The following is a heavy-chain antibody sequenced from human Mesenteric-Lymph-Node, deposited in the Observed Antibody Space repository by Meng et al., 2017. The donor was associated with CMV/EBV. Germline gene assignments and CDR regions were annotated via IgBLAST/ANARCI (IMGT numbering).Heavy chain of an antibody. D-gene: IGHD6-13*01. J-gene: IGHJ4*02. CDR2: VYSSGST. CDR1: GGSIRSYY. CDR3: ARDWQQVGLLDY. Sequence: SETLSLTCTVSGGSIRSYYWSWIRQPPGKGLEWIGYVYSSGSTNYNPSLKSRVTISMDMSKNQFSLKLTSVTTADTAMYFCARDWQQVGLLDYWGQGTLVTVSS. V-gene: IGHV4-59*01.